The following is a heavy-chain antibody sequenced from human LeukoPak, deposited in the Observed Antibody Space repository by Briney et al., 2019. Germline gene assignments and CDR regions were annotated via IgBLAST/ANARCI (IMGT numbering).Heavy chain of an antibody. J-gene: IGHJ4*02. D-gene: IGHD6-19*01. Sequence: ASVKISCKASGYTFTSYAMNWVRQAPGQGLEWMGWINTNTGNPTYAQGFTGRFVFSLDTSVSTAYLQISSLRAEDTAVYYCARVGDSSGWDPTVDLYFDYWGQGTLVTVSS. CDR1: GYTFTSYA. CDR2: INTNTGNP. V-gene: IGHV7-4-1*02. CDR3: ARVGDSSGWDPTVDLYFDY.